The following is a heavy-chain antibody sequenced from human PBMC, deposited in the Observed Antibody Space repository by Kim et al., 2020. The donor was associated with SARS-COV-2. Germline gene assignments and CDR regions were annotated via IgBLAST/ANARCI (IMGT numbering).Heavy chain of an antibody. CDR1: GFTCSIYD. D-gene: IGHD6-13*01. J-gene: IGHJ3*02. Sequence: GGSLRLSCLASGFTCSIYDMHWIRQTPGKGLDWVSAIDTTGRTYYPDSVKGRFTISRENTENSLYLQMNNLRAGDTAVYYCARVGSGMNAYDIWGQGTMVTVSS. CDR2: IDTTGRT. V-gene: IGHV3-13*01. CDR3: ARVGSGMNAYDI.